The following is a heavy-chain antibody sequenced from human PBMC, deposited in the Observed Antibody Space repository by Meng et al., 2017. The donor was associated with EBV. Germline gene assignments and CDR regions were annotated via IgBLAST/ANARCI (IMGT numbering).Heavy chain of an antibody. CDR1: GGSFRGYD. D-gene: IGHD2-15*01. J-gene: IGHJ4*02. V-gene: IGHV4-34*01. CDR3: ASSLTYPDY. CDR2: NNHRGRT. Sequence: QRPLQQWRAGLLKPSETPTLTGACYGGSFRGYDWSWIRQPPGKRLQWIGENNHRGRTNYTPSLKSRVTISVDTSKNQFSLKLSSVTAADTAVYYCASSLTYPDYWGQGTLVTVSS.